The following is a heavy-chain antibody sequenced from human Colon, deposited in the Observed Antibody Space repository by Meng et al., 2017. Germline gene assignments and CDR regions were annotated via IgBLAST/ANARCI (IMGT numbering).Heavy chain of an antibody. D-gene: IGHD3-22*01. V-gene: IGHV3-30*10. CDR2: MSPDGNYQ. Sequence: GESLKISCAASGFTFSSSPMHWVRQAPGKGLEWVAVMSPDGNYQNYIDSVKGRFTISRDNSKNTLDLQMNGLRAEDTAVYYCVREKGSSGRAGWFDAWGQGTLVTVSS. J-gene: IGHJ5*02. CDR3: VREKGSSGRAGWFDA. CDR1: GFTFSSSP.